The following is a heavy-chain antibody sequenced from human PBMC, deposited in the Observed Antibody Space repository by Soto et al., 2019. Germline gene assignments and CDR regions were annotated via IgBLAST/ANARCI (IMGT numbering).Heavy chain of an antibody. CDR3: ARDGGNSMYYYYYYGMDV. D-gene: IGHD2-21*02. CDR2: INPNSGGT. Sequence: ASVKVSCKASGYTFTGYYMHWVRQAPGQGLEWMGWINPNSGGTDYAQKFQGWVTMTRDTSISTAYMELSRLRSDDTAVYYCARDGGNSMYYYYYYGMDVWGQGTTVTVS. CDR1: GYTFTGYY. V-gene: IGHV1-2*04. J-gene: IGHJ6*02.